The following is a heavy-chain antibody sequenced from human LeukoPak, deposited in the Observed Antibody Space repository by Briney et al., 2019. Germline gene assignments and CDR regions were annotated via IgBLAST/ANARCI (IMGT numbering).Heavy chain of an antibody. D-gene: IGHD4-17*01. CDR3: ARQGNGDYAYYYYYMDV. V-gene: IGHV3-23*01. J-gene: IGHJ6*03. CDR2: ISGSGGST. Sequence: PGGSLRLSCAASGFTFSTYGMHWVRQAPGKGLEWVSAISGSGGSTYYADSVTGRFTISRDNSKNTLYLQMNSLRAEDTAVYYCARQGNGDYAYYYYYMDVWGKGTTVTISS. CDR1: GFTFSTYG.